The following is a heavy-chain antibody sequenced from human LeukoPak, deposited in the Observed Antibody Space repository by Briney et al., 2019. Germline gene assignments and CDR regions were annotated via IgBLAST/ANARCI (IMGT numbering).Heavy chain of an antibody. V-gene: IGHV3-23*01. J-gene: IGHJ3*02. CDR1: GFTFSSYA. Sequence: PGGSLRLSCAASGFTFSSYAMSWVRQAPGKGLEWVSAISGSGGSTYYADSVKGRFTISRDNSKNTLYLQMNSLRAEDTAVYYCARHIDYYDGTGDAFDIWGQGTMVTVSS. CDR3: ARHIDYYDGTGDAFDI. CDR2: ISGSGGST. D-gene: IGHD3-22*01.